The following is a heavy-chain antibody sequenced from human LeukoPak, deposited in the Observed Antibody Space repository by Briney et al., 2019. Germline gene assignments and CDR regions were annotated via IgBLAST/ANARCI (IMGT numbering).Heavy chain of an antibody. CDR2: INQDGSEN. D-gene: IGHD1-26*01. V-gene: IGHV3-7*01. CDR3: ARDVRNRVGLNYYHQYMDV. CDR1: RTTFIHYW. Sequence: GGALRLSCAASRTTFIHYWMSWVRQAPGKGLEWVANINQDGSENYYVASVKGRFITSRDNAENSVYLHMNSLRADDTAVYYCARDVRNRVGLNYYHQYMDVWGKGTTVTVSS. J-gene: IGHJ6*03.